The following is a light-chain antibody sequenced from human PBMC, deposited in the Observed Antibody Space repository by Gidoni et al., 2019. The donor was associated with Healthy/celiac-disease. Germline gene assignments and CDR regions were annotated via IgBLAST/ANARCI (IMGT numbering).Light chain of an antibody. CDR1: QAISNY. J-gene: IGKJ5*01. CDR2: DAS. CDR3: QQYDNLPIT. V-gene: IGKV1-33*01. Sequence: DIQMTQSPSSLSASVGDRVTITCQASQAISNYLNWYQQKPGKAPKLLIYDASNLETGVPSRCSGGGSGTDFTFTISSLQPEDIATYYCQQYDNLPITFXXXTRLEIK.